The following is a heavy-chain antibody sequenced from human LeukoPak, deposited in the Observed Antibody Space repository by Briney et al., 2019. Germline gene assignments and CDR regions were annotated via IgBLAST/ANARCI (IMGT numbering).Heavy chain of an antibody. CDR1: GFTFSSYA. CDR2: ISGSDGST. CDR3: AKVETSGGANCYALDY. J-gene: IGHJ4*02. Sequence: QPGRSLRLSCAASGFTFSSYAMTWVRQAPDKGLEWVSAISGSDGSTYYADSVKGRFTISRDDSQNTLYLQMNSLSAEDTAVYYCAKVETSGGANCYALDYWGQGTLVTVSS. D-gene: IGHD2-2*01. V-gene: IGHV3-23*01.